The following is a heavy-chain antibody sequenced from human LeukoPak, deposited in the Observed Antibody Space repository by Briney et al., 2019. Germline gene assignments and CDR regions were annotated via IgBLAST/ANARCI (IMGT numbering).Heavy chain of an antibody. D-gene: IGHD4-17*01. CDR3: ARFRGIYGDYIDY. V-gene: IGHV3-21*01. J-gene: IGHJ4*02. CDR1: GFTFSSYS. Sequence: PGGSLRLSCAASGFTFSSYSMNWVRQAPGKGLEWVSSISSSSSYIYYADSVKGRFTISRDNAKNSLYLQMNSLRAEDTAVYYCARFRGIYGDYIDYWGQGTLVTVSS. CDR2: ISSSSSYI.